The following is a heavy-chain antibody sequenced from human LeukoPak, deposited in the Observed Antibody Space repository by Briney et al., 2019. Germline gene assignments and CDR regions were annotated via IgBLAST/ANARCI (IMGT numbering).Heavy chain of an antibody. CDR3: ARGVLLWFGELPSYFDY. J-gene: IGHJ4*02. V-gene: IGHV4-39*07. Sequence: SETLSLTCTVSGGSISSSSYYWGWIRQPPGKGLEWIGSIYYSGSTYYNPSPKSRVTISVDTSKNQFSLKLSSVTAADTAVYYCARGVLLWFGELPSYFDYWGQGTLVTVSS. D-gene: IGHD3-10*01. CDR1: GGSISSSSYY. CDR2: IYYSGST.